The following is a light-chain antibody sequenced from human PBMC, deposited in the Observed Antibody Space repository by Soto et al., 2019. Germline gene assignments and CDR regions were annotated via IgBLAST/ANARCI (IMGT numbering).Light chain of an antibody. J-gene: IGKJ1*01. CDR1: QTVSITY. Sequence: DIVLTQSPATLSLSPGESATLSCRASQTVSITYLTWYQQKPGQAPRLLIYGAFNRATGIPARFSGSGSGTEFTLTISSLQSEDFAVYYCQQYNNWWTFGQGTKVDIK. V-gene: IGKV3D-15*01. CDR2: GAF. CDR3: QQYNNWWT.